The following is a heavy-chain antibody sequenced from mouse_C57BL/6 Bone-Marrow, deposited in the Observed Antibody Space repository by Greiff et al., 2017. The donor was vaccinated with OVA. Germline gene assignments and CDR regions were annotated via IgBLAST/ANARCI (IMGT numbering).Heavy chain of an antibody. V-gene: IGHV7-1*01. J-gene: IGHJ2*01. Sequence: EVHLVESGGGLVQSGRSLRLSCATSGFTFSDFYMEWVRQAPGKGLEWIAASRNKANDYTTEYSASVKGRFIVSRDTSQSILYLQMNALRAEDTAIYYCARDAPDYYGSSLYYFDYWGQGTTLTVSS. CDR1: GFTFSDFY. D-gene: IGHD1-1*01. CDR2: SRNKANDYTT. CDR3: ARDAPDYYGSSLYYFDY.